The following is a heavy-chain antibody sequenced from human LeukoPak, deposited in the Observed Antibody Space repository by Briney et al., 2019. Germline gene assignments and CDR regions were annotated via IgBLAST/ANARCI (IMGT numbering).Heavy chain of an antibody. CDR2: IYSGGST. D-gene: IGHD1-26*01. V-gene: IGHV3-66*01. J-gene: IGHJ3*02. CDR3: ARESSGSYYRGDFDI. Sequence: GGSLRLSCAASGFTVSSNYMSWLRQAPGKSLEGVSVIYSGGSTYYADSVKGRFTISRDNSKNTLYLQMNSLRDEDTGVYYCARESSGSYYRGDFDIWGEGTMVTVYS. CDR1: GFTVSSNY.